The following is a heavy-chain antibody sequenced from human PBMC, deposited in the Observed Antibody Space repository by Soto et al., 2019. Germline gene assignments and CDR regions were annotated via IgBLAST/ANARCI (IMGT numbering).Heavy chain of an antibody. CDR1: GFSFSDYY. CDR3: ARGSAFIGLDY. CDR2: IGSSGGTI. D-gene: IGHD1-26*01. Sequence: GGSLRLSCAASGFSFSDYYMKWIRQAPGKGLEWVSSIGSSGGTIYHADSVKGRFTISRDNTKDSLYLQMNSLRAEDTAIYYCARGSAFIGLDYWGQGTPVTVSS. V-gene: IGHV3-11*04. J-gene: IGHJ4*02.